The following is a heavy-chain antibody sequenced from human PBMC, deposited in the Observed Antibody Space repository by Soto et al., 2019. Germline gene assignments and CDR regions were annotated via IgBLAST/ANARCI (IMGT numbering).Heavy chain of an antibody. D-gene: IGHD5-18*01. J-gene: IGHJ4*02. CDR3: ATLGHTAMVPFPH. CDR2: ISSSGSTI. Sequence: SGGSLRLSCAASGFTFSSYEMNWVRQAPGKGLEWVSYISSSGSTIYYADSVKGRFTISRDNAKNSLYLQMNSLRPEDTAVYYCATLGHTAMVPFPHWGKGSMFTVSS. V-gene: IGHV3-48*03. CDR1: GFTFSSYE.